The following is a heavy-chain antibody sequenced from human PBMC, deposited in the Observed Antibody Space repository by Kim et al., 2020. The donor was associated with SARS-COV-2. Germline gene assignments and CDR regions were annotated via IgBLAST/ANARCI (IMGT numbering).Heavy chain of an antibody. V-gene: IGHV1-69*13. CDR1: GGTFSSYA. D-gene: IGHD7-27*01. Sequence: SVKVSCKASGGTFSSYAISWVRQAPGQGLEWMGGIIPIFGTANYAQKFQGRVTITADESTSTAYMELSSLRSEDTAVYYCAVLGSPKTIGYWYFDLWGRGTLVTVSS. J-gene: IGHJ2*01. CDR3: AVLGSPKTIGYWYFDL. CDR2: IIPIFGTA.